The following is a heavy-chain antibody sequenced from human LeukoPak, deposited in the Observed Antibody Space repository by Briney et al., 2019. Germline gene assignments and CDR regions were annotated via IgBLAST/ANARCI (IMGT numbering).Heavy chain of an antibody. V-gene: IGHV4-59*01. CDR1: GGSISPYY. CDR2: IYYSGTT. Sequence: KPSETLSLTCTVSGGSISPYYWSWIRQPPGKGLEWIGWIYYSGTTAYNPSLRSRVTISVDTSKNQFSLNVNSVTAADTAVYYCARYGSGSQKYLEYWGQGTLATVSS. D-gene: IGHD3-10*01. J-gene: IGHJ4*02. CDR3: ARYGSGSQKYLEY.